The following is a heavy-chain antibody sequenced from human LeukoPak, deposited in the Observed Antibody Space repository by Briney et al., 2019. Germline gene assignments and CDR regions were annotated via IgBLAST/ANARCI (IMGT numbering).Heavy chain of an antibody. Sequence: GGSLRLSCAASGFTFSSYAMHWVRQAPGKGLQCVSTIINTGGITYYADSVKGRFTISRDNSKNTLYLQMNSLRVEDTAVYYCAKGHIATGSLCYFDFWGQGTLVTVSS. V-gene: IGHV3-23*01. CDR3: AKGHIATGSLCYFDF. CDR2: IINTGGIT. J-gene: IGHJ4*02. D-gene: IGHD2-15*01. CDR1: GFTFSSYA.